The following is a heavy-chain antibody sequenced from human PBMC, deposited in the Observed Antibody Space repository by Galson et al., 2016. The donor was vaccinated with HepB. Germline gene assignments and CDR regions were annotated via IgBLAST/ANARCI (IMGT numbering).Heavy chain of an antibody. CDR1: GFSLSTSGVG. CDR2: IYWDDDK. Sequence: PALVKPTQTLTLTCTFSGFSLSTSGVGVGWIRQPPGKALEWLALIYWDDDKRYSPSLKSRLTITKDTSKNQVVLTMTNMDPVDPATYYVANRVNGDYLWGSDRYWWFGPWSQGTLVTVSS. J-gene: IGHJ5*02. D-gene: IGHD3-16*02. CDR3: ANRVNGDYLWGSDRYWWFGP. V-gene: IGHV2-5*02.